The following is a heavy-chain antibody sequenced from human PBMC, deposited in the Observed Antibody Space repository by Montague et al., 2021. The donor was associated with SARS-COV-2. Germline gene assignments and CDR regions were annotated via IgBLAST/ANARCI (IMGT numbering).Heavy chain of an antibody. CDR3: ARGQGEITMIVMVLTAAAHYFDY. Sequence: SETLSLTCAVYGGSLSGYDWSWIRQPPGKGLEWIGEINHSGSTKYNPSLKSRVSISVDTSKNQFSLKLNSVTAADTAVYYCARGQGEITMIVMVLTAAAHYFDYWGQGTLVTVSP. CDR2: INHSGST. D-gene: IGHD3-22*01. J-gene: IGHJ4*02. CDR1: GGSLSGYD. V-gene: IGHV4-34*01.